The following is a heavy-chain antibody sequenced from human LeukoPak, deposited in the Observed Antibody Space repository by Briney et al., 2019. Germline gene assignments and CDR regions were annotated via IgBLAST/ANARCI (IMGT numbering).Heavy chain of an antibody. CDR2: IYYSGST. V-gene: IGHV4-39*01. Sequence: SETLSLTCTVSGGSISSSNYYWGWIRQPPGKGLEWIGNIYYSGSTYYNPSLKSRVAISVDTSKNQFSLRLSSLTAADTAVYYCARRGRLCTNDCYSNSWGQGTLVTVSS. CDR3: ARRGRLCTNDCYSNS. D-gene: IGHD2-8*01. J-gene: IGHJ4*02. CDR1: GGSISSSNYY.